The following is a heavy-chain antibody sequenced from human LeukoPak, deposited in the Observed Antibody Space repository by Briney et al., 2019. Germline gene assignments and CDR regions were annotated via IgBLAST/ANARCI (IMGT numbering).Heavy chain of an antibody. CDR1: GGTFSSYA. CDR3: ARAPSGPRDWFDP. CDR2: IIPIFGTA. Sequence: SVKVSCKASGGTFSSYAISWVRQAPGQGLEWMGGIIPIFGTANYAQKFQGRVTITADESTSTAYMELSSLRSEDTAVYYCARAPSGPRDWFDPWGQGTLVTVSS. V-gene: IGHV1-69*13. J-gene: IGHJ5*02. D-gene: IGHD1-1*01.